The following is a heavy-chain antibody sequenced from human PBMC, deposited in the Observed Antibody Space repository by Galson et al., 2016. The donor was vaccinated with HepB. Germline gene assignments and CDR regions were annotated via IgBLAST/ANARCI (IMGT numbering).Heavy chain of an antibody. CDR2: INHGVST. CDR1: GGSLSGYY. J-gene: IGHJ5*02. CDR3: ARGASCTATTCDTEDWFDP. Sequence: ETLSLTCEVYGGSLSGYYWSWIRQPPGKGLEWIGEINHGVSTNYNPSFESRVSISIDMSKNQFSLNLNSLTAADTAVYYCARGASCTATTCDTEDWFDPWGQGALVTVSS. D-gene: IGHD2-8*02. V-gene: IGHV4-34*01.